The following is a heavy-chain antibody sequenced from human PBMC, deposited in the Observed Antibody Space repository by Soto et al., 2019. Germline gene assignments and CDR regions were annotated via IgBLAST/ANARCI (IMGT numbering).Heavy chain of an antibody. D-gene: IGHD3-9*01. CDR3: ALQIPDYDILTGYSNFDY. J-gene: IGHJ4*02. Sequence: PSETLSLTCAVYGGSFSGYYWSRIRQPPGKGLEWIGEINHSGSTNYNPSLKSRVTISVDTSKNQFSLKLSSVTAADTAVYYCALQIPDYDILTGYSNFDYWGQGTLVTVSS. V-gene: IGHV4-34*01. CDR1: GGSFSGYY. CDR2: INHSGST.